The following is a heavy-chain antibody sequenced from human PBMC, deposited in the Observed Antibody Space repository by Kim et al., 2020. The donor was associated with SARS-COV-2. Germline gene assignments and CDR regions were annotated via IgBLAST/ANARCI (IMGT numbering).Heavy chain of an antibody. J-gene: IGHJ5*02. CDR3: AKGGIAVAGVQGGENWFDP. Sequence: GGSLRLSCAASGFTFSSYGMHWVRQAPGKGLEWVAVISYDGSNKYYADSVKGRFTISRDNSKNTLYLQMNSLRAEDTAVYYCAKGGIAVAGVQGGENWFDPWGQGTLVTVSS. CDR1: GFTFSSYG. V-gene: IGHV3-30*18. CDR2: ISYDGSNK. D-gene: IGHD6-19*01.